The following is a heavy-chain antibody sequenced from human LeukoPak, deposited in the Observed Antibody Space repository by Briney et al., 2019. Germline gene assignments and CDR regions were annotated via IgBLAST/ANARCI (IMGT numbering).Heavy chain of an antibody. CDR3: ARGGTYGSGSDQHTTLDY. V-gene: IGHV4-4*07. D-gene: IGHD3-10*01. J-gene: IGHJ4*02. CDR2: VHGSGSP. Sequence: SETLSLTCTVSGGSISPYYGSWIRQSAGKGLEWIGRVHGSGSPNYNPSLKSRVIISVDKSKNQLSLKLNSVTAADTAVYYCARGGTYGSGSDQHTTLDYWGQGTLVTVSS. CDR1: GGSISPYY.